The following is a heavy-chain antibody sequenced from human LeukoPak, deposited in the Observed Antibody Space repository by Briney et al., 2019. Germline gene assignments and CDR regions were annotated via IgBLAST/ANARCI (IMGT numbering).Heavy chain of an antibody. D-gene: IGHD6-6*01. CDR3: AKECSRSDPFRYFDH. V-gene: IGHV3-43*02. CDR2: INRGVGGST. CDR1: GFTFYDYG. J-gene: IGHJ4*02. Sequence: GGSLRPSSAASGFTFYDYGVNCVRQTPGKGLEWVSLINRGVGGSTSYADSVKGRFTISRDNSKNSLYLQMHSLRTEDTAFYYCAKECSRSDPFRYFDHWGESTVVTVPS.